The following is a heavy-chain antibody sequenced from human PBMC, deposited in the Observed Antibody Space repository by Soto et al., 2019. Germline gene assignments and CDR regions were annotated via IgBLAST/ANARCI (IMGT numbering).Heavy chain of an antibody. Sequence: QVQLQQWGAGLLKPSETLSLTCAVSGGSFSGYYWRWIRQPPGKGLEWIGEINHSGSTNYNPSRKSRVTLSVDTSKNQFSLKLSSVTAADTAVYYGARTYGSGSYYRQDYWVKGTLVTVSS. D-gene: IGHD3-10*01. V-gene: IGHV4-34*01. CDR2: INHSGST. CDR3: ARTYGSGSYYRQDY. CDR1: GGSFSGYY. J-gene: IGHJ4*02.